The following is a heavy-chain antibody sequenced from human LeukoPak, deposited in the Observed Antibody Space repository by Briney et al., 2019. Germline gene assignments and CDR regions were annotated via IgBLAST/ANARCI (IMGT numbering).Heavy chain of an antibody. V-gene: IGHV3-21*01. D-gene: IGHD6-19*01. CDR1: GFTFSSYS. J-gene: IGHJ4*02. CDR3: ARAQAESSGLDY. CDR2: ISSSSSYI. Sequence: GGSLRLYCAASGFTFSSYSMNWVRQAPGKGLEWVSSISSSSSYIYYADSVKGRFTISRDNAKNSLYLQMNSLRAEDTAVYYCARAQAESSGLDYWGQGTLVTVSS.